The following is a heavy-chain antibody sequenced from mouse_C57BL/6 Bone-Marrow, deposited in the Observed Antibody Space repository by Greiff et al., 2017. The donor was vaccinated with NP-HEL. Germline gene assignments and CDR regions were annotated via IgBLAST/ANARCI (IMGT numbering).Heavy chain of an antibody. V-gene: IGHV1-53*01. CDR3: ARGNYYGSSPAYAMDY. D-gene: IGHD1-1*01. CDR2: INPSNGGT. J-gene: IGHJ4*01. Sequence: QVQLKQPGTELVKPGASVKLSCKASGYTFTSYWMHWVKQRPGQGLEWIGNINPSNGGTNYNEKFKSKATLTVDKSSSTAYMQLSSLTSEDSAVYYCARGNYYGSSPAYAMDYWGQGTSVTVSS. CDR1: GYTFTSYW.